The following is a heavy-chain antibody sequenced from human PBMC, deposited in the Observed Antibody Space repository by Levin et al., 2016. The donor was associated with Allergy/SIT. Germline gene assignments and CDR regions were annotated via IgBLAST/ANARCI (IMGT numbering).Heavy chain of an antibody. CDR2: INWNSGTM. J-gene: IGHJ3*02. Sequence: SLKISCAASGFTFDDYAMHWVRQAPGKGLEWVSGINWNSGTMGYADSAKGRFTISRDNAKNSLYLQMNSLRAEDSAVYYCTREGSYNSGVGDAFDIWGQGTMVSVSS. D-gene: IGHD6-19*01. CDR3: TREGSYNSGVGDAFDI. V-gene: IGHV3-9*01. CDR1: GFTFDDYA.